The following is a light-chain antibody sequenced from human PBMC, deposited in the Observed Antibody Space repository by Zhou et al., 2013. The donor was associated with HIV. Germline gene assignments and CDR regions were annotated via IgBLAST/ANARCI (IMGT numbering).Light chain of an antibody. CDR3: QQTFSSPYS. V-gene: IGKV1-39*01. CDR2: GAS. J-gene: IGKJ2*03. Sequence: DTQMTQSPSSLSASVGDRVTITCRASQSISIYLNWYQQKPGKAPKLLIYGASSLQSRVPSRFSGGGSGADFSLTISNLQPEDFATYYCQQTFSSPYSFGRGTKVEI. CDR1: QSISIY.